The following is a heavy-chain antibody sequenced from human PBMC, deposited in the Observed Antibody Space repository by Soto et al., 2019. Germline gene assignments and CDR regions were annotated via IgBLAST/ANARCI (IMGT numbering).Heavy chain of an antibody. CDR3: KSDTLGGRDS. CDR2: IDPYETGI. D-gene: IGHD2-15*01. Sequence: GGSLRLSCAASGFAFSSYWMHWVRQAPGKGLVWVSRIDPYETGINYADSVKGRFTISRDNAKNTLYLQMNSLRAEDTAVYYCKSDTLGGRDSWGQGNLVTVSS. J-gene: IGHJ4*02. CDR1: GFAFSSYW. V-gene: IGHV3-74*01.